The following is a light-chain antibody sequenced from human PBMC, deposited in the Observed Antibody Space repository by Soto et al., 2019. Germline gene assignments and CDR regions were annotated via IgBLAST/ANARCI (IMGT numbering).Light chain of an antibody. Sequence: QSALTQPPSASGSPGQSVTISCTGTSSDVGGYNYVSWYQQHPGKAPKLMIYEVSKRPSGVPDRLSGSKSGNTASLTISGLQAEDEADYYCSSYAGSNNVVFGGGIKLTVL. CDR2: EVS. J-gene: IGLJ2*01. CDR3: SSYAGSNNVV. CDR1: SSDVGGYNY. V-gene: IGLV2-8*01.